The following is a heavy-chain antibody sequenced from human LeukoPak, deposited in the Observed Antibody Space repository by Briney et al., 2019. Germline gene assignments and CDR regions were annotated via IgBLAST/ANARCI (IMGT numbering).Heavy chain of an antibody. D-gene: IGHD6-19*01. J-gene: IGHJ6*02. V-gene: IGHV3-7*03. Sequence: GGSQRLSCAASGFTFDDYAMHWVRQAPGKGLEWVASVKKDASEKYYVDSVKGRFTISRDNAKNSLYLQMNSLRAEDTAVYYCAKALLAVAGPIHYYYYYGMDVWGQGTTVTVSS. CDR3: AKALLAVAGPIHYYYYYGMDV. CDR1: GFTFDDYA. CDR2: VKKDASEK.